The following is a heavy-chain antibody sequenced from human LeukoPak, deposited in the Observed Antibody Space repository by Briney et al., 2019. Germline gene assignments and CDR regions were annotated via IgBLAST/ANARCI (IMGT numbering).Heavy chain of an antibody. CDR1: GGTFSSYA. D-gene: IGHD3-10*01. V-gene: IGHV1-8*02. CDR3: ARDLFRPVRGVMTNWFDP. Sequence: EASVKVSCKASGGTFSSYAISWVRQAPGQGLEWMGWMNPNSGNTGYAQKFQGRVTMTRNTSISTAYMELSSLRSEDTAVYYCARDLFRPVRGVMTNWFDPWGQGTLVTVSS. CDR2: MNPNSGNT. J-gene: IGHJ5*02.